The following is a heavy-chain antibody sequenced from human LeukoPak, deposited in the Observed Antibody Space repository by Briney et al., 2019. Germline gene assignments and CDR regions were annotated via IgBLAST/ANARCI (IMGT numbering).Heavy chain of an antibody. V-gene: IGHV4-39*01. Sequence: SETLSLTCTVSGDSISSGPYYWGWIRQPPGKGLEWFGNIYYGENTYYNPSLKSRVTISIDTSNNQFYLKLSSLTAADTAVYYCARSDYYDSSGYYYPEYYYYYYVDVWGKGTTVTISS. D-gene: IGHD3-22*01. CDR1: GDSISSGPYY. CDR2: IYYGENT. CDR3: ARSDYYDSSGYYYPEYYYYYYVDV. J-gene: IGHJ6*03.